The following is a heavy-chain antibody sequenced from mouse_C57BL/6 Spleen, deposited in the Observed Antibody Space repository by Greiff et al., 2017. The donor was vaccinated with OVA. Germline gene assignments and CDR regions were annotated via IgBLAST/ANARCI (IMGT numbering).Heavy chain of an antibody. D-gene: IGHD1-1*01. Sequence: VQLQQPGAELVRPGTPVKLSCKASGYTFTSYWMHWVKQRPGQGLEWIGVIDPSDSYTNYNQKFKGKATLTVDTSSSTAYMQLSSLTSEDSAVYYCARDSLGSSYAMDYWGQGTSVTVSS. J-gene: IGHJ4*01. CDR3: ARDSLGSSYAMDY. CDR2: IDPSDSYT. CDR1: GYTFTSYW. V-gene: IGHV1-59*01.